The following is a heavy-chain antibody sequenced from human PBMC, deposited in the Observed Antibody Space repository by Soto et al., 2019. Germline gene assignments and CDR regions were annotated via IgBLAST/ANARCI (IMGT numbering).Heavy chain of an antibody. CDR3: AKTSSAAGPPGWFDP. J-gene: IGHJ5*02. D-gene: IGHD6-13*01. CDR1: GFTFSSYA. CDR2: ISGSGGST. V-gene: IGHV3-23*01. Sequence: PGGSLRLSCAASGFTFSSYAMSWVRQAPGKGLEWVSAISGSGGSTYYADSVKGRFTISRDNSKNTLYLQMNSLRAEDTTLYYCAKTSSAAGPPGWFDPWGQGTLVTVSS.